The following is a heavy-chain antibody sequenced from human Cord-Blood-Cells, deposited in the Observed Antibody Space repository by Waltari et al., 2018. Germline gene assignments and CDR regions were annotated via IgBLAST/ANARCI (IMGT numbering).Heavy chain of an antibody. CDR1: GFTFSSYA. CDR3: ARGITVYDAFDI. CDR2: ISYDGSNK. D-gene: IGHD4-4*01. J-gene: IGHJ3*02. V-gene: IGHV3-30-3*01. Sequence: QVQLVESGGGVVQPGRSLRLSCAASGFTFSSYAMHWVRQAPGKGRGWVAVISYDGSNKYYADSVKGRFTISRDNSKNTLYLQMNSLRAEDTAVYYCARGITVYDAFDIWGQGTMVTVSS.